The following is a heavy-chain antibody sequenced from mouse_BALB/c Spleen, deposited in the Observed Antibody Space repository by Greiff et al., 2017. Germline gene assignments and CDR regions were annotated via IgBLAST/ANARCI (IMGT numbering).Heavy chain of an antibody. CDR2: ISSGGSYT. CDR1: GFTFSSYG. V-gene: IGHV5-6*01. CDR3: ARDYYGSSYGYYAMDY. D-gene: IGHD1-1*01. J-gene: IGHJ4*01. Sequence: EVHLVESGGDLVKPGGSLKLSCAASGFTFSSYGMSWVRQTPDKRLEWVATISSGGSYTYYPDSVKGRFTISRDNAKNTLYLQMSSLKSEDTAMYYCARDYYGSSYGYYAMDYWGQGTSVTVSS.